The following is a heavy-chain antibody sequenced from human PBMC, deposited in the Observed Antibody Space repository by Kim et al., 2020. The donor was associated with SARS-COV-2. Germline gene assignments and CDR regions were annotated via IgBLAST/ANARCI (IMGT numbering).Heavy chain of an antibody. J-gene: IGHJ3*02. Sequence: KYYSTYLKTRLTISKDTSKNQVVLTMTNMDPVDTATYYCARATMIWAFDIWGQGTMVTVSS. CDR3: ARATMIWAFDI. CDR2: K. V-gene: IGHV2-70*01. D-gene: IGHD3-22*01.